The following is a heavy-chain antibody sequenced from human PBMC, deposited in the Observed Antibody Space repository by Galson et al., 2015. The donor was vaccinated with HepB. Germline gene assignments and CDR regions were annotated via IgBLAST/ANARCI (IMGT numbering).Heavy chain of an antibody. CDR2: ISSSSNTI. CDR3: AKGGGFCSAYLFDY. Sequence: SLRLSCAASGCTFSRYAMNWVRQAPGEGLEWVSGISSSSNTIYYADSVKGRFTISRDKAKNTLYLQMTSLRAEDTAVYYCAKGGGFCSAYLFDYWGQGTLVTVSS. D-gene: IGHD3-3*01. CDR1: GCTFSRYA. J-gene: IGHJ4*02. V-gene: IGHV3-48*01.